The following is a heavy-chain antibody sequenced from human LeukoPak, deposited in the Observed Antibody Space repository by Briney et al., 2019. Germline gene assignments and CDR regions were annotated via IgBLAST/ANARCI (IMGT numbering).Heavy chain of an antibody. CDR2: TRNKANSYTT. CDR1: GFTFSDHY. J-gene: IGHJ4*02. Sequence: GGSLRLSCAASGFTFSDHYMDWVRQAPGKGLEWVGRTRNKANSYTTEYAASVKGRFTISRDNAKISLYLQMNSLRVEDTTVYYCATDRKVGTWDPRFDYWGQGTLVTVSS. D-gene: IGHD4-23*01. CDR3: ATDRKVGTWDPRFDY. V-gene: IGHV3-72*01.